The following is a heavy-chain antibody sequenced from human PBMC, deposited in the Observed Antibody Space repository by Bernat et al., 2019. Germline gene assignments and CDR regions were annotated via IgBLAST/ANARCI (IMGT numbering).Heavy chain of an antibody. V-gene: IGHV1-18*01. CDR1: GYTFTSYG. Sequence: QVQLVQSGAEVKKPGASVKVSCKASGYTFTSYGISWVRQAPGQGLEWMGWISAYNGNTNYAQKLQGRVTMTTDTSTSTAYMELRSLRSDDTAVYYCARDPDIVVVVAAAPLCDCWGQGTLVSVSS. J-gene: IGHJ4*02. D-gene: IGHD2-15*01. CDR3: ARDPDIVVVVAAAPLCDC. CDR2: ISAYNGNT.